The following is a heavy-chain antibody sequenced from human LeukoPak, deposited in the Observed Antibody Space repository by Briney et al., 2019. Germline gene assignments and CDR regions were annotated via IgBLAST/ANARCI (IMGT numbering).Heavy chain of an antibody. V-gene: IGHV1-69*13. CDR2: IIPIFGTA. D-gene: IGHD3-10*01. CDR1: GGTFSSYA. Sequence: SVKVSCKASGGTFSSYAISWVRQAPGQGLEWMGGIIPIFGTANYAQKFQGRVTITADESTSTAYMELSSLRSEDTAVYYCARSITMVRGAISGGYYYGMDVWGKGTTVTVSS. CDR3: ARSITMVRGAISGGYYYGMDV. J-gene: IGHJ6*04.